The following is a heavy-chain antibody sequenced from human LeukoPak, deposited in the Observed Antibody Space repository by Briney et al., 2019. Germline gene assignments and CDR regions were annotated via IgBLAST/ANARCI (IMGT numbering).Heavy chain of an antibody. CDR2: IRGDGNEK. CDR3: MTELLGY. CDR1: GFSFSSYW. D-gene: IGHD1-14*01. J-gene: IGHJ4*02. Sequence: GGSLRLSCAASGFSFSSYWMTWVRQAPGRGLEFVANIRGDGNEKYYMDSMKGRLTISRDNSKNSLFLQMSGLRAEDTAVYYCMTELLGYRGQGTLVTVSS. V-gene: IGHV3-7*03.